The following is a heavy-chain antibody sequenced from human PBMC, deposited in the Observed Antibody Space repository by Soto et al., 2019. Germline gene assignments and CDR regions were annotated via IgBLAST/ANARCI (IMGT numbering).Heavy chain of an antibody. CDR2: TYYRSKWYN. Sequence: QPFSLTCAISGDSVSSNSAAWNWIRQSPSRGLEWLGRTYYRSKWYNDYAVSVKSRITINPDTSKNQFSLQLNSVTPEDTAVYYCARDLRITMVRGVIINANPPYSWFDPWGQGTLVTVSS. D-gene: IGHD3-10*01. J-gene: IGHJ5*02. V-gene: IGHV6-1*01. CDR3: ARDLRITMVRGVIINANPPYSWFDP. CDR1: GDSVSSNSAA.